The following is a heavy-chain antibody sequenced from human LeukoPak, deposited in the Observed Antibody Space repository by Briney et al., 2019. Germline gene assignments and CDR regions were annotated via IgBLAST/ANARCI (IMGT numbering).Heavy chain of an antibody. J-gene: IGHJ4*02. Sequence: GGSLRLSCAASGFTFSSYGMHWVRQAPGKGLEWVAVISYDGSDKYYADSVKGRFTISRDTSKNTLYLQMNSLRAEDTAVYYCAKGSTSWTIDYWGQGTLVTVSS. CDR2: ISYDGSDK. CDR3: AKGSTSWTIDY. CDR1: GFTFSSYG. V-gene: IGHV3-30*18. D-gene: IGHD2-2*01.